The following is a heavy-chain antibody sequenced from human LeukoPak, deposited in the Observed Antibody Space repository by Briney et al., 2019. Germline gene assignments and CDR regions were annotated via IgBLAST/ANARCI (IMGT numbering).Heavy chain of an antibody. CDR1: GFTVNSND. CDR2: IYSGGST. V-gene: IGHV3-66*01. CDR3: ARDLYGNDLIRDVDY. Sequence: PGGSLRLSCAASGFTVNSNDMSWVRQAPGKGLEWVAVIYSGGSTYYADSVKGRFTISRDNSKNTLYLQMNSLRAEDTAVYYCARDLYGNDLIRDVDYWGQGTLVTVSS. D-gene: IGHD4-11*01. J-gene: IGHJ4*02.